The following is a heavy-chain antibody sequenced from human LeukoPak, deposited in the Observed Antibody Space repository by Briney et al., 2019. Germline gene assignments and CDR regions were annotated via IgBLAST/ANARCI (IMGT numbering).Heavy chain of an antibody. Sequence: ASVKVSCKASGYTFTSYGISWVRQAPGQGLEWMGWISAYNGNTNYAQKLQGRVTMTTDTSTSTAYMELRSLRSDDTAVYYCARGTIVVVPSGIRDRSTSYYYYMDVWGKGTTVTISS. J-gene: IGHJ6*03. CDR3: ARGTIVVVPSGIRDRSTSYYYYMDV. CDR1: GYTFTSYG. D-gene: IGHD2-2*01. V-gene: IGHV1-18*01. CDR2: ISAYNGNT.